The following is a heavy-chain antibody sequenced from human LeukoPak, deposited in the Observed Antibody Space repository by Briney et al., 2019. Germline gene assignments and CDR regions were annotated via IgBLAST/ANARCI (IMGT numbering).Heavy chain of an antibody. CDR2: ITATSSST. CDR1: GFTFSSYG. V-gene: IGHV3-23*01. CDR3: AKDGGLRYFDWLLLPFDY. J-gene: IGHJ4*02. D-gene: IGHD3-9*01. Sequence: GGSLRLSCAASGFTFSSYGMSWVRQAPGKGLEWVSAITATSSSTYYADSVKGRFTISRDNSKNTLYLQMNSLRAEDTAVYYCAKDGGLRYFDWLLLPFDYSGQGTLVTVSS.